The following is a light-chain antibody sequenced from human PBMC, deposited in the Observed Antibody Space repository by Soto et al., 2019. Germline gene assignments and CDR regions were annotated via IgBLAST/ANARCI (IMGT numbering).Light chain of an antibody. J-gene: IGLJ2*01. CDR1: SSDVGGYNS. CDR3: MSYVGGNSVA. V-gene: IGLV2-14*01. Sequence: QSALTQPASVSGSPGQSITISCTETSSDVGGYNSVSWYQQHPGKAPKLMIFEVSNRLSGVSNRFSASKSGNTASLTVSGLQGENEADYYCMSYVGGNSVAFGGGTKLTVL. CDR2: EVS.